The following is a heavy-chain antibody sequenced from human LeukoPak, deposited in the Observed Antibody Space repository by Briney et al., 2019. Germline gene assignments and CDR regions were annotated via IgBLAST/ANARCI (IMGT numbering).Heavy chain of an antibody. CDR2: IKQDGTDK. CDR3: AREKLDTRGYVDY. CDR1: GFTFSTYW. D-gene: IGHD3-22*01. Sequence: TGGSLRLSCAGSGFTFSTYWMSWVRQAPGKGLDWVANIKQDGTDKYYADSVKGRFTISRDNAKNLLYLRMNSLRAEDTAVYYCAREKLDTRGYVDYWGQGTLVTVSS. V-gene: IGHV3-7*01. J-gene: IGHJ4*02.